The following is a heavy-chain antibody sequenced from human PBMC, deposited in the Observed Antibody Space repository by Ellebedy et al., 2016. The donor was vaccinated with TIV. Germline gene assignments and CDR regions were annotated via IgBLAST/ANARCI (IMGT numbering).Heavy chain of an antibody. J-gene: IGHJ4*02. Sequence: ASVKVSXXASGYTFTSYYMHWVRQAPGQGLEWMGWISAYNGNTNYAQKLQGRVTMTTDTSTSTAYMELRSLRSDDTAVYYCARKDYGDYESFDYWGQGTLVTVSS. CDR3: ARKDYGDYESFDY. D-gene: IGHD4-17*01. CDR1: GYTFTSYY. V-gene: IGHV1-18*04. CDR2: ISAYNGNT.